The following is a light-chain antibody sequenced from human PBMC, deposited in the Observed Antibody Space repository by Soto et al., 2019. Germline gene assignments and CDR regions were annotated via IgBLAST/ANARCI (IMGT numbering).Light chain of an antibody. CDR2: DAS. V-gene: IGKV1-5*01. CDR1: QSIPTW. J-gene: IGKJ1*01. Sequence: DVQMTQSPSSLSGSVVDRFTSTFLASQSIPTWLAWYQHKPGEAPRLLILDASNLESGVPSRFSGSGSGTEFTLTISSLQPDDFATYYCLQYNGDSGTFGQGTKVDIK. CDR3: LQYNGDSGT.